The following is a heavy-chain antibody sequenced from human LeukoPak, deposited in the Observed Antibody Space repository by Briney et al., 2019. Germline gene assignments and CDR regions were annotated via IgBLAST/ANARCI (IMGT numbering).Heavy chain of an antibody. CDR2: IWYDGSNK. CDR1: GFTFSSHG. CDR3: ARPTKGVTAIDY. D-gene: IGHD2-21*02. Sequence: GGSLRLSCAASGFTFSSHGMHWVRQAPGKGLEWVAVIWYDGSNKYYADSVKGRFTISRDNSKNTLYLQMNSLRAEDTAMYYCARPTKGVTAIDYWGQGTLVTVSS. V-gene: IGHV3-33*01. J-gene: IGHJ4*02.